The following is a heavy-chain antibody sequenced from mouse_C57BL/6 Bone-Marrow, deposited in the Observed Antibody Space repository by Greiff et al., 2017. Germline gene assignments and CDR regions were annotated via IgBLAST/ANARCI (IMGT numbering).Heavy chain of an antibody. J-gene: IGHJ3*01. V-gene: IGHV14-1*01. CDR2: IDPEDGDT. CDR1: GFNIKDYY. D-gene: IGHD1-1*01. Sequence: EVQLQQSGAELVRPGASVKLSCTASGFNIKDYYMHWVKQRPEQGLEWIGRIDPEDGDTEYAPKFQGKATMTADTSANTAYLQLSSLTSEDTAVYYCTITTVGGFAYWGQGTLVTVSA. CDR3: TITTVGGFAY.